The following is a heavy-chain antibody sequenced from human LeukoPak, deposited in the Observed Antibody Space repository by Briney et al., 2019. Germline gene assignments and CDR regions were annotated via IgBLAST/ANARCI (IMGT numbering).Heavy chain of an antibody. Sequence: ASVKVSFKASVYTFTGYYMHWVRQAPGQGLEWMGWINPNSGGTNYAQKFQGRVTMTRDTSISTAYMELSRLRSDDTAVYYWARDYSDYYTFDYWGQGTLVTVSS. J-gene: IGHJ4*02. D-gene: IGHD1-26*01. CDR2: INPNSGGT. CDR1: VYTFTGYY. V-gene: IGHV1-2*02. CDR3: ARDYSDYYTFDY.